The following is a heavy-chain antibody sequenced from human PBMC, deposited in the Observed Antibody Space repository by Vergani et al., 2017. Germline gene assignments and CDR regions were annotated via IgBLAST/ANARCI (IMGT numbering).Heavy chain of an antibody. CDR3: ARGPAADYDFWSGYGTFDY. CDR1: GYTFTSYD. CDR2: MNPNSGNT. Sequence: QVQLVQSGAEVKKPGASVKVSCKASGYTFTSYDINWVRQATGQGLEWMGWMNPNSGNTGYAQKFQGRVTMTRNTSISTAYMELSSLRSEDTAVYYCARGPAADYDFWSGYGTFDYWGQGTLVTVSS. D-gene: IGHD3-3*01. V-gene: IGHV1-8*01. J-gene: IGHJ4*02.